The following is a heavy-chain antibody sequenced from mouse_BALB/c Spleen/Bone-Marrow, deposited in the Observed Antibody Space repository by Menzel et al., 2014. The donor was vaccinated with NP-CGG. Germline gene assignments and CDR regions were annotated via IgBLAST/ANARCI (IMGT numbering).Heavy chain of an antibody. D-gene: IGHD2-10*02. CDR1: GDSITSGY. V-gene: IGHV3-8*02. Sequence: EVKLLESGPSLVKPSQTLSLTCSVTGDSITSGYWNWIRKFPGNKFEYMGYISYSGSTYYNPSLKSRISITRDTSKNQYYLHLNSVTTEDTATYYCSRGRYGNTMHYWGQGTSVTVSS. J-gene: IGHJ4*01. CDR3: SRGRYGNTMHY. CDR2: ISYSGST.